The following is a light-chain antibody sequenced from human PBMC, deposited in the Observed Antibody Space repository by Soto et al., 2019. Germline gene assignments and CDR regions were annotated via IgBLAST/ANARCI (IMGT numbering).Light chain of an antibody. CDR1: QSVSSSY. V-gene: IGKV3-20*01. J-gene: IGKJ5*01. CDR2: GAS. CDR3: QQYGSSLPST. Sequence: EIVLTQSPGTLSLSPGERATLSCRASQSVSSSYLAWYQQKPGQAPRLLIYGASSRATGIPDSFSGSGSGTDFTLTISRLEPEDFAVYYCQQYGSSLPSTFGQGTRLEIK.